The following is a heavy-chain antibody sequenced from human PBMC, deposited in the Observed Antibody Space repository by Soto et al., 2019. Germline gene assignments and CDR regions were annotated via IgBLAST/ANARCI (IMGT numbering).Heavy chain of an antibody. Sequence: QVQLQESGPGLVKPSGTLSLTCAVSGGSFTSNNWWTWVRQPPGQRLEWIGEIYGTGSTNYNPSPKSRVTLSLDKSENQFSLRVTSLTAADTAVYYCASRDPGTSVDYWGQGTLVTVSS. CDR3: ASRDPGTSVDY. D-gene: IGHD1-7*01. CDR2: IYGTGST. CDR1: GGSFTSNNW. V-gene: IGHV4-4*02. J-gene: IGHJ4*02.